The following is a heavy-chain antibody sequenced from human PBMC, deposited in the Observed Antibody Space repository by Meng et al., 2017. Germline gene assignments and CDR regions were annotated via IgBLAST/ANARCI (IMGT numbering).Heavy chain of an antibody. CDR1: GYTFTSYA. CDR3: ARANGGSEDY. V-gene: IGHV1-3*01. Sequence: QVQLVQSGAEVKKPGASVKVSCKASGYTFTSYAMHWVRQAPGQRLEWMGWINAGNGNTKYSQKFQGRVTITRDTSTSTVYMELSSLRSEDTAVYYCARANGGSEDYWGQGTLVTVSS. CDR2: INAGNGNT. J-gene: IGHJ4*02. D-gene: IGHD2-8*01.